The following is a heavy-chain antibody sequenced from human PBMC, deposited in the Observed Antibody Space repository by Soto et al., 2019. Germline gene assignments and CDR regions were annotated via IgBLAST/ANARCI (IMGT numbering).Heavy chain of an antibody. V-gene: IGHV4-31*03. D-gene: IGHD1-7*01. CDR1: GGSISSGGYY. Sequence: QVQLQESGPGLVKPSQTLSLTCTVSGGSISSGGYYWSWIRQHPGKGLEWIGYIYYSGSTYYNPSLKSRVTISVDTSKNQFSLKLSSVTAADTAVYYCARDRDLNWNYSNYYYYYCMDVGGQGTTVTVSS. CDR3: ARDRDLNWNYSNYYYYYCMDV. J-gene: IGHJ6*02. CDR2: IYYSGST.